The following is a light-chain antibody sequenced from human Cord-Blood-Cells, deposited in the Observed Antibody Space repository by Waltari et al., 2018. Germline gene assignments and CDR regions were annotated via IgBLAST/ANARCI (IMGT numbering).Light chain of an antibody. V-gene: IGKV1-39*01. CDR1: QSISSY. J-gene: IGKJ1*01. CDR3: QQSYSTPRT. Sequence: DIQMTQSPSSLSASVGDRVTITCRASQSISSYLNWYQQKPGNAPKLLIYAASRLQSGVPSRFSGSGSGTDFTLTISSLQPEDFATYYCQQSYSTPRTFGQGTKVEIK. CDR2: AAS.